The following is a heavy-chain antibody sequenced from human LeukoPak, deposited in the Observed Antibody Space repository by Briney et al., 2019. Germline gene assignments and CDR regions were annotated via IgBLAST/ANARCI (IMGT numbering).Heavy chain of an antibody. CDR2: ISGSGDNT. J-gene: IGHJ4*02. CDR3: AKGRGTAVTGAANY. Sequence: GGSLRLSCAASGFTFSSYAMSWVRQAPGKGLEWVSSISGSGDNTCYADSVKDRFSISRDNSKTTVSLQMNSLRAEDTAVYYCAKGRGTAVTGAANYWGQGTLVTVSS. CDR1: GFTFSSYA. V-gene: IGHV3-23*01. D-gene: IGHD4-17*01.